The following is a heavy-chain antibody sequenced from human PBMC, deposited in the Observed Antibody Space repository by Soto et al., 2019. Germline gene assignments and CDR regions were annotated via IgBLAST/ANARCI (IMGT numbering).Heavy chain of an antibody. V-gene: IGHV5-51*01. D-gene: IGHD5-12*01. CDR3: ARRGYSGYDRPQGDAFDI. J-gene: IGHJ3*02. Sequence: GESLKISCKGSGYSFTSYWIGWVRQMPGKGLEWMGIIYPGDSDTRYSPSFQGQVTISADKSITTAYLQWSSLKASDTAMYYCARRGYSGYDRPQGDAFDIWGQGTMVTVSS. CDR1: GYSFTSYW. CDR2: IYPGDSDT.